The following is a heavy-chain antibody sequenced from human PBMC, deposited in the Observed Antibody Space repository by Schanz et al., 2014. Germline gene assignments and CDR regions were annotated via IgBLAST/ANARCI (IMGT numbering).Heavy chain of an antibody. CDR1: GITFSGYS. CDR3: ARDYESDLFSPRHDAFDV. CDR2: ISGSSSTK. D-gene: IGHD3-22*01. Sequence: EVQLVESGGGLAQPGGSLRLSCAASGITFSGYSMNWVRQAPGKGLEWVSYISGSSSTKYYADSVKGRFTISRDNGKKSLYRQMNSGRAEDTAVYFCARDYESDLFSPRHDAFDVWGQGTVVTVSS. J-gene: IGHJ3*01. V-gene: IGHV3-48*01.